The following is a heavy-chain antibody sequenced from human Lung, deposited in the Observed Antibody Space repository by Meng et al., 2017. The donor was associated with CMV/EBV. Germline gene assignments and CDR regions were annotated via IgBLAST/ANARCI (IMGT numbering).Heavy chain of an antibody. CDR2: IPHRGSS. Sequence: QVQWRESGPALVKPSETLSLTCAVSGDSITNHNWWAWVRQPPGKGLEWIGEIPHRGSSAYNPSLKSRVSMSIDKSKNQLSLKLTSVTAADTAVYHCLRRSGGSVWGQGTLVTVSS. D-gene: IGHD3-10*01. V-gene: IGHV4-4*02. J-gene: IGHJ1*01. CDR3: LRRSGGSV. CDR1: GDSITNHNW.